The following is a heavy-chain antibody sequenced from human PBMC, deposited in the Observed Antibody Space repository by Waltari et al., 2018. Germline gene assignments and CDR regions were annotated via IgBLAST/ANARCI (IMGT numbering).Heavy chain of an antibody. D-gene: IGHD3-10*01. CDR1: GFSFSNYA. V-gene: IGHV3-23*01. CDR2: DSDIGGSS. Sequence: EVQLLESGGGLVQPGGSLRLSCAASGFSFSNYAMSWVRQVPGKGLGWVSADSDIGGSSYYADSVKGRFTISRDNSKNMLYLQMKYLSAEDTALYDCAKDLLPTGVFDYCGQGALVTVSS. CDR3: AKDLLPTGVFDY. J-gene: IGHJ4*02.